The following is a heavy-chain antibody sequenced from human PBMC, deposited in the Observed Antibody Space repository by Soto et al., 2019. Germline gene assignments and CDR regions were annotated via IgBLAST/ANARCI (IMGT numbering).Heavy chain of an antibody. CDR1: GGTFSSYT. V-gene: IGHV1-69*02. J-gene: IGHJ4*02. CDR3: ARGKSSRYFDY. CDR2: IIPILGIA. D-gene: IGHD6-13*01. Sequence: SVTVACKASGGTFSSYTIIWVRQAPGQGLEWMGRIIPILGIANYAQKFQGRVTITADKSTSTAYMELSSLRSEDTAVYYCARGKSSRYFDYWGPGTLVTVSS.